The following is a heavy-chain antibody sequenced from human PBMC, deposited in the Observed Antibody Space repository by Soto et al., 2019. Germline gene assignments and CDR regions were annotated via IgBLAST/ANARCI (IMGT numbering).Heavy chain of an antibody. Sequence: EVQLVESGGGLVQPGGSLRLPCAASGFTFSSYSMNWVRQAPGKGLEWVSYISSSSSTIYYTDSVKGRFTISRDNAKNSLYLQMNSLRDEDTAVYYCARDLCTNGVCYEGTNFDYWGQGTLVTVSS. V-gene: IGHV3-48*02. D-gene: IGHD2-8*01. CDR3: ARDLCTNGVCYEGTNFDY. CDR1: GFTFSSYS. J-gene: IGHJ4*02. CDR2: ISSSSSTI.